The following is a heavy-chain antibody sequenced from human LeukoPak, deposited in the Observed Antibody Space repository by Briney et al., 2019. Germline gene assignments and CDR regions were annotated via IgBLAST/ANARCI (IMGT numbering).Heavy chain of an antibody. Sequence: GESLKISCKGSGYSFTSYWIGWVRQMPGKGLELMGIIYPGDSDTRYSPSFQGQVTISADKSISTAYLQWSSLKASDTAMYYCARHALYCSGGSCHFDIWGQGTMVTVSS. CDR2: IYPGDSDT. CDR3: ARHALYCSGGSCHFDI. V-gene: IGHV5-51*01. CDR1: GYSFTSYW. J-gene: IGHJ3*02. D-gene: IGHD2-15*01.